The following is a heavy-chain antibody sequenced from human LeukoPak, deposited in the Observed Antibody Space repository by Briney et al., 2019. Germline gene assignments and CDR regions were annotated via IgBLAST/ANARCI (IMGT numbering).Heavy chain of an antibody. J-gene: IGHJ3*01. V-gene: IGHV4-39*06. Sequence: SETLSLTCTVSGGSASSSHYWGWIRQPPGKGLDWIGSIYYGGSTYYNPSLRSRVTTSVDTSKNQFALKLSSVTAADTAVYYCAKSTYYYDTFVNAFDFWGQGTVVTVSS. CDR1: GGSASSSHY. CDR2: IYYGGST. CDR3: AKSTYYYDTFVNAFDF. D-gene: IGHD3-22*01.